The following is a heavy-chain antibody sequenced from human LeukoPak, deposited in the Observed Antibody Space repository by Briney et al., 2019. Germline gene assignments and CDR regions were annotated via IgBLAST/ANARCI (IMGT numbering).Heavy chain of an antibody. CDR1: GGSISNYY. CDR3: ARDGAAIRFDP. Sequence: SEILSLTCTVSGGSISNYYWSWIRQPAGKGLEWIGRIYSSGSTYNNPSFKSRVTMSVDTSNNQFSLKLTSVTAADTAVYYCARDGAAIRFDPWGQGTLVPVSS. D-gene: IGHD5-24*01. J-gene: IGHJ5*02. CDR2: IYSSGST. V-gene: IGHV4-4*07.